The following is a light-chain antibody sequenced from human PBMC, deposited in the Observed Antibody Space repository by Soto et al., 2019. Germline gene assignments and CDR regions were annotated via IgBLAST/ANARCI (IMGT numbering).Light chain of an antibody. CDR1: QSLLHSNGYNY. CDR3: MQALQTPWT. J-gene: IGKJ1*01. CDR2: LGS. V-gene: IGKV2-28*01. Sequence: DIVMTQSPLSLPVTPGEPASISCRSSQSLLHSNGYNYLDWYLQKAGQSPQLLIYLGSNRASGVPDRFRGSGSGTDFTLKISRVEAEDVGVYYCMQALQTPWTFGQGTKVEI.